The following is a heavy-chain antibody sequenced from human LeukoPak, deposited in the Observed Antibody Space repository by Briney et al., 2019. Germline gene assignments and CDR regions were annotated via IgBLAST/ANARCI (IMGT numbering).Heavy chain of an antibody. CDR3: AVIVVVPAATSTNWFDP. CDR2: IIPIFDTA. J-gene: IGHJ5*02. D-gene: IGHD2-2*01. CDR1: GGTFSSYA. Sequence: VASVKVSCKASGGTFSSYAISWVRQAPGQGLEWMGGIIPIFDTANYAQKFQGRVTITADESTSTAYMELSSLRSEDTAVYYCAVIVVVPAATSTNWFDPWGQGTLVTVSS. V-gene: IGHV1-69*01.